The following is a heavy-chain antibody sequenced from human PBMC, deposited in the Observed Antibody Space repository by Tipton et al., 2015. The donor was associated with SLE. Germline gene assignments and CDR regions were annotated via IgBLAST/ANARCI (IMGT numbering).Heavy chain of an antibody. CDR2: INPSGGST. D-gene: IGHD2-21*01. Sequence: QVQLVQSGAEVKKPGASVKVSCKASGYTFTRYSIHWVRQAPGQGLEWMGIINPSGGSTSYAQKFQGRGTMTRDTSTSTVYMELSSLRSEDTAVYYCARETYCGGDCHDAFDIWGQGTMVTVSS. CDR1: GYTFTRYS. J-gene: IGHJ3*02. V-gene: IGHV1-46*01. CDR3: ARETYCGGDCHDAFDI.